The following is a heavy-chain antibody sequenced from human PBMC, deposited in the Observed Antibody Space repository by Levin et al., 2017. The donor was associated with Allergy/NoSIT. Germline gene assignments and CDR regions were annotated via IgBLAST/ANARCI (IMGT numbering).Heavy chain of an antibody. CDR1: GFTFSNYA. CDR3: AKDRGLGARKLDY. Sequence: GGSLRLSCATSGFTFSNYAMTWVRQAPGKGLEWVSAISSGSDSAYYADSVKGRFTIFRDNSKNTLYLQMNSLRVEDTATYYCAKDRGLGARKLDYWGQGTLVTVSS. V-gene: IGHV3-23*01. CDR2: ISSGSDSA. D-gene: IGHD1-26*01. J-gene: IGHJ4*02.